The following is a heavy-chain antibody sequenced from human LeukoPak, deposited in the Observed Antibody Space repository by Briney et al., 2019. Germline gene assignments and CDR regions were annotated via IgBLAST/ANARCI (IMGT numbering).Heavy chain of an antibody. CDR1: GGSISSSNW. D-gene: IGHD2/OR15-2a*01. Sequence: PSETLSLTCAVSGGSISSSNWWSWVRQPPGQGLEWIGEIYHSGSTNYNPSLKSRVTISVDTSKNQFSLKLSSVTAADTAVYYCARASDPFTTYFDYWGQGTLVTVSS. J-gene: IGHJ4*02. CDR3: ARASDPFTTYFDY. CDR2: IYHSGST. V-gene: IGHV4-4*02.